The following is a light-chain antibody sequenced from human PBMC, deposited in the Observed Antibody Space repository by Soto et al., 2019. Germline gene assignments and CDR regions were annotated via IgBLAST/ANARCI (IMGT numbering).Light chain of an antibody. J-gene: IGKJ2*01. CDR2: DAS. V-gene: IGKV3-11*01. CDR1: QSVSRY. CDR3: QQRSNWPPT. Sequence: EIVLTQSPATLSLSPGERATLSCRASQSVSRYLAWYQQKPGQAPRLLIYDASNRATGIPARFSGSGSGTDFTLTISSLVPADFAVYYCQQRSNWPPTFGQGTKLEIK.